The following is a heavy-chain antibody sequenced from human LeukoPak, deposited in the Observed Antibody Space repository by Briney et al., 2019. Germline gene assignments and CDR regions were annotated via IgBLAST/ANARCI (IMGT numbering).Heavy chain of an antibody. J-gene: IGHJ6*02. CDR2: IIPIFGTA. V-gene: IGHV1-69*05. D-gene: IGHD3-10*01. Sequence: ASVKVSCKASGGTFSSYAISWVRQAPGQGLEWMGGIIPIFGTANYAQKFQERVTITRDMSTSTAYMELSSLRSEDTAVYYCAAEAGYGSGSPLTYYYGMDVWGQGTTVTVSS. CDR3: AAEAGYGSGSPLTYYYGMDV. CDR1: GGTFSSYA.